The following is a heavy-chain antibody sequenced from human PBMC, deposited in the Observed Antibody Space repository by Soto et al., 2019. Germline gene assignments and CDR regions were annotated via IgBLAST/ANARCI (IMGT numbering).Heavy chain of an antibody. J-gene: IGHJ2*01. D-gene: IGHD3-16*01. Sequence: QVQLVQSGAEVKKPGSSVKVSCKASGGTFSSYAISWVRPAPGQGLEWMGGVIPIFGTANYAQKFQGRGTITADESTSTAYMELRSLRSEDTAVYDCARMGDGYRRSYWYFDLWGRGTLVTVSS. CDR2: VIPIFGTA. CDR3: ARMGDGYRRSYWYFDL. V-gene: IGHV1-69*12. CDR1: GGTFSSYA.